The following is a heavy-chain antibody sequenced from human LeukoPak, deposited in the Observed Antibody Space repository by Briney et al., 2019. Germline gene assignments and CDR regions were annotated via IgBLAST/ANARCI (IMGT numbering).Heavy chain of an antibody. Sequence: SGTLSLTCGVSCGSISSNNWWRWVRQPPGQGQEWIGEISLSGVTNYNPSLKSRVTMSLDRSKYHLSLTLTSVAAADTAVYYCSGESGAFSPFVYWGQGTLVTVSS. CDR3: SGESGAFSPFVY. CDR1: CGSISSNNW. V-gene: IGHV4-4*02. J-gene: IGHJ4*02. CDR2: ISLSGVT. D-gene: IGHD1-26*01.